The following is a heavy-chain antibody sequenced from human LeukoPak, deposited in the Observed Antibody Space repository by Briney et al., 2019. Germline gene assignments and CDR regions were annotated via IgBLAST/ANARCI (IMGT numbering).Heavy chain of an antibody. CDR1: GGSISSSSYY. D-gene: IGHD2-15*01. CDR2: IYYSGST. V-gene: IGHV4-39*07. J-gene: IGHJ5*02. Sequence: SETLSLTCTVSGGSISSSSYYWGWIRQPPGKGLEWIGSIYYSGSTYYDPSLKSRVTISVDTSKNQFSLKLSSVTAADTAVYYCARDRVILDIVVVVAAKVWFDPWGQGTLVTVSS. CDR3: ARDRVILDIVVVVAAKVWFDP.